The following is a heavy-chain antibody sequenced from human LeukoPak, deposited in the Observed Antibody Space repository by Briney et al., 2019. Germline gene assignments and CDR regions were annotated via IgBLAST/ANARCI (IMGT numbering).Heavy chain of an antibody. Sequence: ASVKVSCKASGYTFTSYDINRVRQATGQGLEWMGWMNPNSGNTGYAQKFQGRVTMTRNTSISTAYMELSSLGSEDTAVYYCARAFRPYDFWSGYPVNYYYYYMDVWGKGTTVTVSS. J-gene: IGHJ6*03. CDR1: GYTFTSYD. D-gene: IGHD3-3*01. CDR2: MNPNSGNT. V-gene: IGHV1-8*01. CDR3: ARAFRPYDFWSGYPVNYYYYYMDV.